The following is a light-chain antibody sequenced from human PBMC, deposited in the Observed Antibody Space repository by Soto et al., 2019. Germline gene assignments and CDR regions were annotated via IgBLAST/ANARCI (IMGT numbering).Light chain of an antibody. CDR1: QGISNW. J-gene: IGKJ4*01. CDR2: AAS. V-gene: IGKV1-12*01. CDR3: QQTNSFPPLT. Sequence: DIQMTQSPSSVSASVGDRVTITCRARQGISNWLAWYQQQPGKAPKLLIYAASSLQSGVPPRFSGGGSGTHFTLIISSRQTEDFAAYDCQQTNSFPPLTFGGGTKVEIK.